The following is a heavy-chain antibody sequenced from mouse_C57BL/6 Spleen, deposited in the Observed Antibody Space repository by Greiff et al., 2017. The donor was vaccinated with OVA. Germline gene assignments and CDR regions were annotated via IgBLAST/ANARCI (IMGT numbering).Heavy chain of an antibody. Sequence: VQLVESGPELVKPGASVKISCKASGYAFSSSWMNWVKQRPGKGLEWIGRIYPGDGDTNYNGKFKGKATLTADKSSSTAYMQLSSLTSEDSAVYFCARKGSGVYFDYWGQGTTLTVSS. V-gene: IGHV1-82*01. CDR3: ARKGSGVYFDY. CDR2: IYPGDGDT. J-gene: IGHJ2*01. CDR1: GYAFSSSW. D-gene: IGHD3-2*02.